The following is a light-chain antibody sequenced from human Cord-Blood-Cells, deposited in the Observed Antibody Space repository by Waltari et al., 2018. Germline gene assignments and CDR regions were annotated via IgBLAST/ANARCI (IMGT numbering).Light chain of an antibody. CDR3: QSYDSSLSAYVV. V-gene: IGLV1-40*01. J-gene: IGLJ2*01. CDR1: SPNIGAGCD. CDR2: GNS. Sequence: QSVLTQPPSLSGAPGQRVTISCTGSSPNIGAGCDVSRYPQLPGTAPKLLIYGNSNRPSGVPDRFSGSKSGTSASLAITGLQAEDEADYYCQSYDSSLSAYVVFGGGTKLTVL.